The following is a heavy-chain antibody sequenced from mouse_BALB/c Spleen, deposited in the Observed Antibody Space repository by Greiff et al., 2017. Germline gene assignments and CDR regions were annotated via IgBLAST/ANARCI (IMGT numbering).Heavy chain of an antibody. V-gene: IGHV1-7*01. D-gene: IGHD3-3*01. Sequence: QVQLQQSGAELAKPGASVKMSCKASGYTFTSYWMHWVKQRPGQGLEWIGYINPSTGYTEYNQKFKDKATLTADKSSSTAYMQLSSLTSEDSAVYYCARMGNGLYYAMDYWGQGTSVTVSS. J-gene: IGHJ4*01. CDR2: INPSTGYT. CDR3: ARMGNGLYYAMDY. CDR1: GYTFTSYW.